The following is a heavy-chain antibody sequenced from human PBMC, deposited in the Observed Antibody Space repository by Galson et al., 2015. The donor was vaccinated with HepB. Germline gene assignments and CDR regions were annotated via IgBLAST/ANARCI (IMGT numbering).Heavy chain of an antibody. V-gene: IGHV1-18*01. J-gene: IGHJ5*01. D-gene: IGHD2-15*01. Sequence: SVKVSCKASGYTFSTYSITWVRQAPGQGLEWMGWISPYNGDTDYARKFQGRVTMTTDTFTSTAYMEVRSLRSDDTAVYYCARGALVAVVRGTLNNWFAPWGQGTTVTVSS. CDR2: ISPYNGDT. CDR3: ARGALVAVVRGTLNNWFAP. CDR1: GYTFSTYS.